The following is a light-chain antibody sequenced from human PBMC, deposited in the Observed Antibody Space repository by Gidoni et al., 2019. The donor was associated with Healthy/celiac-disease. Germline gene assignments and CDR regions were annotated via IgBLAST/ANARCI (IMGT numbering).Light chain of an antibody. Sequence: GTLSLSPGERATLSCRASQSVSSSYLAWYQQKPGQAPRLLIYGASSRATGLPDRFSGSGSRTDFTLPISRLEPEDFAVYYCQQYGSSPLTSVGXTKVEIK. CDR2: GAS. J-gene: IGKJ4*01. V-gene: IGKV3-20*01. CDR1: QSVSSSY. CDR3: QQYGSSPLT.